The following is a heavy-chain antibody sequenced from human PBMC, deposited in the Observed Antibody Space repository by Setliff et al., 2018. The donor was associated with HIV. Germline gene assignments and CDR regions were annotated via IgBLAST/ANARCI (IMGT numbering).Heavy chain of an antibody. Sequence: PSETLSLTCTVSGGSISSGYYWGWIRQPPGKGLEWIGSIYRSGSTYDSPSLKSRVTISVDTSKSQFSLKLSSVTAADTAVYYCARGVPLLPPHYWGQGTLVTVSS. V-gene: IGHV4-38-2*02. D-gene: IGHD2-21*02. J-gene: IGHJ4*02. CDR2: IYRSGST. CDR3: ARGVPLLPPHY. CDR1: GGSISSGYY.